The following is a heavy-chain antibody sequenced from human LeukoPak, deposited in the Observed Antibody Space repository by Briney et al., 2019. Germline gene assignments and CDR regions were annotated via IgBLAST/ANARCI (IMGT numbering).Heavy chain of an antibody. CDR3: ARTPMTYGDYRGWFDP. D-gene: IGHD4-17*01. CDR2: INQDGSQK. CDR1: GFTFSIYW. Sequence: GGSLRLSCAASGFTFSIYWMSWVRQAPGKGLEWVANINQDGSQKYYVDSVKGRFTISRDMSKNTVYLQMNSLRPEDTAVYSCARTPMTYGDYRGWFDPWGQGTQVTVSS. V-gene: IGHV3-7*01. J-gene: IGHJ5*02.